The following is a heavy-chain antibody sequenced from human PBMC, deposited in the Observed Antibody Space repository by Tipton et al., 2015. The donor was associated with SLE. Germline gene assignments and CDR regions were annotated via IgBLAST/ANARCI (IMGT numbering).Heavy chain of an antibody. CDR2: IKEDGSEK. CDR1: GFTFSDYW. V-gene: IGHV3-7*03. CDR3: ARGGKVGAPDH. J-gene: IGHJ4*02. D-gene: IGHD1-26*01. Sequence: SLRLSCAASGFTFSDYWMIWVRQAPGKGLEWVANIKEDGSEKYYVDSVKGRFTISRDNAENSLSLQMNSLRAEDTAVYYCARGGKVGAPDHWGQGTLVTVSS.